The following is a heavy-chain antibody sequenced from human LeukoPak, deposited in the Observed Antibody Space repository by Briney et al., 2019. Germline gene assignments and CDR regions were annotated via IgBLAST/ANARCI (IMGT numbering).Heavy chain of an antibody. CDR2: ISSSSSYI. D-gene: IGHD3-10*02. V-gene: IGHV3-21*04. Sequence: PGGSLRLSCAASGFTFSSYSMNWVRQAPGKGLEWVSSISSSSSYIYYADSVKGRFTISRDNAKNSLYLQMNSLRAEDMALYYCAKDLGLFAFDIWGQGTMVTVSS. J-gene: IGHJ3*02. CDR1: GFTFSSYS. CDR3: AKDLGLFAFDI.